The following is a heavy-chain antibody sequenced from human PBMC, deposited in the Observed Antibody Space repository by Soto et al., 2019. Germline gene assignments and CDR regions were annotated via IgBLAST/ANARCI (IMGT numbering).Heavy chain of an antibody. CDR3: ARVWWRANWYFDL. CDR1: GGSISSGDYY. D-gene: IGHD2-15*01. CDR2: IYYSGST. V-gene: IGHV4-30-4*01. Sequence: QVQLQESGPGLVKPSQTLSLTCTVSGGSISSGDYYWSWIRQPPGKGLEWNGYIYYSGSTYYNPSLKSRVTISVDTSKNQFSLKLSSVTAADTAVYYCARVWWRANWYFDLWGRGTLVTVSS. J-gene: IGHJ2*01.